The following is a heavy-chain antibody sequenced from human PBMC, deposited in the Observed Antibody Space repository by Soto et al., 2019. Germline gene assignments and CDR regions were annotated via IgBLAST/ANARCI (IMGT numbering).Heavy chain of an antibody. CDR1: GFTFSSNW. CDR3: GSGDSLDI. J-gene: IGHJ3*02. Sequence: EVQLVESRGGLVQPGGSLRLSCAASGFTFSSNWMYWVRQAPGKGLEWVANIKQDGSEIYYVDSVKGRFTISRDNAKNSLYLQMNSLRAEDTAVYYCGSGDSLDIWGQGTMVTVSS. CDR2: IKQDGSEI. D-gene: IGHD3-22*01. V-gene: IGHV3-7*01.